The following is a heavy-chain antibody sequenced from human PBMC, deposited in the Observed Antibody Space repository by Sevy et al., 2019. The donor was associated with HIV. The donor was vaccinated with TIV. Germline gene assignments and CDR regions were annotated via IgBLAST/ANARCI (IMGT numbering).Heavy chain of an antibody. J-gene: IGHJ3*02. CDR2: INPNSGGT. V-gene: IGHV1-2*02. Sequence: ASVKVSCKASGYTFTGYYMHWVRQAPGQGLEWMGWINPNSGGTNYAQKFQGRVTMTRDTSISTAYMELSRLRSDDTAVYYCARVGVSAPVTSDAFDILGQGTMVTVSS. CDR3: ARVGVSAPVTSDAFDI. D-gene: IGHD2-2*01. CDR1: GYTFTGYY.